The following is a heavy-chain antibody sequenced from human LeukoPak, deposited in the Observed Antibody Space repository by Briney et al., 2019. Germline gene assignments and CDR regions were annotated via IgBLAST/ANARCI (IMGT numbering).Heavy chain of an antibody. Sequence: ASVKVSCEASGYTFTSYDINWVRQATGQGREWMGWMNPNGGNTGYAQKFQGRVTMTRNTSISTAYMEVSSLRSEDTAVYYCARGYCSDGSCYSQFEFWGQGTLVTVSS. CDR3: ARGYCSDGSCYSQFEF. J-gene: IGHJ4*02. D-gene: IGHD2-15*01. CDR2: MNPNGGNT. V-gene: IGHV1-8*01. CDR1: GYTFTSYD.